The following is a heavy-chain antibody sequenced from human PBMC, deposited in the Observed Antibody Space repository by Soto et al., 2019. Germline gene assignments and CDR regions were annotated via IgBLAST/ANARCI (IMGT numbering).Heavy chain of an antibody. CDR2: IYYSGST. D-gene: IGHD3-9*01. Sequence: QVQLQESGPGLVKPSQILSLTCTVSGGSISSGGYYWSWIRQHPGKGLEWIGYIYYSGSTYYNPSLKSRVTISVDTSKNQFSLKLSSVTAADTAVYYCARDRLYDILTGPTYYYGMDVWGQGTTVTVSS. CDR1: GGSISSGGYY. CDR3: ARDRLYDILTGPTYYYGMDV. V-gene: IGHV4-31*03. J-gene: IGHJ6*02.